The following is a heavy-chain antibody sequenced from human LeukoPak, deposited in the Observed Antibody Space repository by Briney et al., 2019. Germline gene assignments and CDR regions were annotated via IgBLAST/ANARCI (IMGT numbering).Heavy chain of an antibody. Sequence: GGSLRLSCAASGFTFSSYWLTWVRQAPGKGLEWVANIKQDGSEKFYVDSVKGRFTISRDSAKNSLYLQMNSLRAEDTAVYYCARDRVAAAAYGQLNWFDPWGQGTLVTVSS. J-gene: IGHJ5*02. V-gene: IGHV3-7*03. D-gene: IGHD6-13*01. CDR3: ARDRVAAAAYGQLNWFDP. CDR2: IKQDGSEK. CDR1: GFTFSSYW.